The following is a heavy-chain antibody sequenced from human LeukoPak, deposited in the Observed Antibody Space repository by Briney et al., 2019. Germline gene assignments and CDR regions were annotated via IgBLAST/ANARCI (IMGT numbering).Heavy chain of an antibody. CDR2: IKHDGTDK. V-gene: IGHV3-7*01. J-gene: IGHJ4*02. CDR1: GFTFSNYW. Sequence: GGSLRLSCAASGFTFSNYWMTWVRQAPGKGLEWVANIKHDGTDKYYLDSVKGRLTLSRDNAKNSLYLQMNSLRAEDTAVYYCVRGGVRGVLLPVDYWGQGTLVTVSS. D-gene: IGHD3-10*01. CDR3: VRGGVRGVLLPVDY.